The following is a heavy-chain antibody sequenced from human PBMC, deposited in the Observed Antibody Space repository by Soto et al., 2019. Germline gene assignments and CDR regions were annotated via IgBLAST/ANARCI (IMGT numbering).Heavy chain of an antibody. CDR1: GFTFSDYY. J-gene: IGHJ3*02. Sequence: GGSLRLSCAASGFTFSDYYMTWIRQAPGKGLEWVSYISSSGAGVYYPDSVKGRFTISRDNAKRSLYLQMSNLRAEDTAVYYCARAYSDAFDICGQGTMVTVSS. CDR2: ISSSGAGV. CDR3: ARAYSDAFDI. V-gene: IGHV3-11*01. D-gene: IGHD2-15*01.